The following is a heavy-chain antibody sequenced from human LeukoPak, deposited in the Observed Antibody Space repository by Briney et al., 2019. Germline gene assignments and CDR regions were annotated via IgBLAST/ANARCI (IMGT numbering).Heavy chain of an antibody. CDR1: GYTLTELS. CDR3: AADGSDYCSSTSCRPTAVAG. Sequence: GASVKVSCKVSGYTLTELSMHWVRQAPGQGLEWMGIINPSGGSTSYAQKFQGRVTMTRDTSTSTAYMELSSLRSEDTAVYYCAADGSDYCSSTSCRPTAVAGWGQGTLVTVSS. D-gene: IGHD2-2*01. CDR2: INPSGGST. V-gene: IGHV1-46*01. J-gene: IGHJ4*02.